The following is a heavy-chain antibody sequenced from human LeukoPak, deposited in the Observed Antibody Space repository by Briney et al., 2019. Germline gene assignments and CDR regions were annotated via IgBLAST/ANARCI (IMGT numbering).Heavy chain of an antibody. CDR1: GYTFSSYG. D-gene: IGHD3-22*01. CDR3: AKDMSYYDNSGYGSPLDY. V-gene: IGHV3-30*18. CDR2: ISYDGSNK. Sequence: GGSLRLSCVASGYTFSSYGMHWVRQTPGKGLEWVAMISYDGSNKKHADSVKGRFTISRDNSKNTLYLQMNSLRVEDTAVYYCAKDMSYYDNSGYGSPLDYWGQGTLVTVSS. J-gene: IGHJ4*02.